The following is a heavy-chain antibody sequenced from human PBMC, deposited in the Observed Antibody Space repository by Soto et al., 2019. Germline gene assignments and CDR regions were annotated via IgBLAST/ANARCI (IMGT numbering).Heavy chain of an antibody. CDR1: GYSFICYW. J-gene: IGHJ3*02. D-gene: IGHD2-15*01. Sequence: PGESLKISWKTSGYSFICYWVAWVRQLPGKGLEWMGTFYPGDSTSTYSPSFQGQVTISVDKSISTAYLQLSSLKASDTAMYYCARIIGYCRNNDCSWTFDIWGQGTMVTVSS. CDR3: ARIIGYCRNNDCSWTFDI. V-gene: IGHV5-51*01. CDR2: FYPGDSTS.